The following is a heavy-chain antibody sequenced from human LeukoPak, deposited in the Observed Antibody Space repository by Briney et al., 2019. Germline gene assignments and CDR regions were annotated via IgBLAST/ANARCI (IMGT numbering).Heavy chain of an antibody. V-gene: IGHV1-8*02. CDR3: ARGYTSGADY. CDR2: MNPNSGNT. CDR1: GYTFTSYG. J-gene: IGHJ4*02. Sequence: GASVKVSCKASGYTFTSYGISWVRQAPGQGLEWMGWMNPNSGNTGYAQKFQGRVTMTRNTSISTAYMELSSLRSEDTAVCYCARGYTSGADYWGQGTLVTVSS. D-gene: IGHD2-2*02.